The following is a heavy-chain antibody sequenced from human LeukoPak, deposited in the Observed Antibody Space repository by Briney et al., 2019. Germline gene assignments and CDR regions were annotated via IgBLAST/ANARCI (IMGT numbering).Heavy chain of an antibody. D-gene: IGHD4-17*01. J-gene: IGHJ4*02. V-gene: IGHV1-46*01. CDR2: INPSGGST. CDR1: GYTFTSYY. CDR3: ALTTVTTTMNFDY. Sequence: GSSVKVSCKASGYTFTSYYMHWVRQAPGQGLEWMGIINPSGGSTSYAQKFQGRVTMTRDMSTSIVYMELSSLRSEDTAVYYCALTTVTTTMNFDYWGQGTLVTVSS.